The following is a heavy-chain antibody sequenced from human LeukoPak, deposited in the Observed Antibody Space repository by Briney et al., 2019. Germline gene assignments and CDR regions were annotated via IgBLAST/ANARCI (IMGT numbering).Heavy chain of an antibody. D-gene: IGHD3-10*01. CDR2: INTDGSST. CDR1: GFTFSSYW. J-gene: IGHJ4*02. V-gene: IGHV3-74*01. Sequence: GGSLRLSCAASGFTFSSYWMHWVRQAPGKGLVWVSRINTDGSSTSYADSVKGRFTISRDSAKNTLYLQMNSLRAEDTAVYYCARAPTVWFGEGEWGQGTLVTVSS. CDR3: ARAPTVWFGEGE.